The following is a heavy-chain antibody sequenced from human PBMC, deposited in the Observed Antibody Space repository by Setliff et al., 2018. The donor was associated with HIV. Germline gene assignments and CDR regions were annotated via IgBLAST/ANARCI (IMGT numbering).Heavy chain of an antibody. CDR3: VKDRTYMAFDI. CDR2: IRYDGSDK. D-gene: IGHD1-20*01. CDR1: RFSFKTYG. V-gene: IGHV3-30*02. J-gene: IGHJ3*02. Sequence: PGGSLRLSCTASRFSFKTYGMHWVRQAPGKGLEWVAFIRYDGSDKYYADSVKGRFTISRDNSKNTLYLQMNSLRAADTAVYYCVKDRTYMAFDIWGQGTKVTVSS.